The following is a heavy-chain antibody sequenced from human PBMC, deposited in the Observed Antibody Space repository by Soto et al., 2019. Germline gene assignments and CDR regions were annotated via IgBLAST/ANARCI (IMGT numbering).Heavy chain of an antibody. CDR2: ISAYNGNT. CDR1: GYTFTNFG. V-gene: IGHV1-18*01. J-gene: IGHJ4*02. CDR3: AIVGTPIDY. D-gene: IGHD7-27*01. Sequence: QVQLVQSGAEVKKPGASVKVSCKASGYTFTNFGISWVRQAPGQGLEWMGWISAYNGNTNYAQNFQGRVSTTPDTSTSTAYTELRSLRSADTAVYYCAIVGTPIDYWGQGTLFTVSS.